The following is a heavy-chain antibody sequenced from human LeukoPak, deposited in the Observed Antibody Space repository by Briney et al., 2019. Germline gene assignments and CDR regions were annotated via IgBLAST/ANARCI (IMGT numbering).Heavy chain of an antibody. D-gene: IGHD3-22*01. CDR2: IYPGDSDT. J-gene: IGHJ4*02. Sequence: GESLKISCKGSGYSFTTYWIGWVRQMPGRGLEWMGIIYPGDSDTRYSPSFQGQVTISADKSISTAYLQWSSLKASDTAMYYCARQFRASSGYYSYYFDYWGQGTLVTVSS. V-gene: IGHV5-51*01. CDR1: GYSFTTYW. CDR3: ARQFRASSGYYSYYFDY.